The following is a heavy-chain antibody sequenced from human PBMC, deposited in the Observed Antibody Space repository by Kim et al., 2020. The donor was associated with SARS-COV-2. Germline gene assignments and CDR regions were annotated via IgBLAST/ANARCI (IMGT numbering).Heavy chain of an antibody. CDR3: ARGYSGYRAFDI. J-gene: IGHJ3*02. V-gene: IGHV4-34*01. Sequence: NYNPSLKSRVTISVDTSKNQFSLKLSSVTAADTAVYYCARGYSGYRAFDIWGQGTMVTVSS. D-gene: IGHD3-9*01.